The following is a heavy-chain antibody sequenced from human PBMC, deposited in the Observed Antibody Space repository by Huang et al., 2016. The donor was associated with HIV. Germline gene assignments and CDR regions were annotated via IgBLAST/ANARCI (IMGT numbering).Heavy chain of an antibody. CDR1: GGNFRDYA. CDR3: ASGDAGKYDAGDEYFPH. J-gene: IGHJ1*01. D-gene: IGHD7-27*01. CDR2: ILPIFGST. V-gene: IGHV1-69*13. Sequence: QVQLVQPGAEVKKPGSSVKVSCKASGGNFRDYAFSWVRQAPGQGVEWMGGILPIFGSTNYAQKFQGRVTITADESTSTANMEVTSLTSGDTAVYYCASGDAGKYDAGDEYFPHWGQGTPLTVSS.